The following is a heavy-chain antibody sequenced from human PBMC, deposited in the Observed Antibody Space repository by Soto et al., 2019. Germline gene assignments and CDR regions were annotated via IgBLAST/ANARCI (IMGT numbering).Heavy chain of an antibody. D-gene: IGHD2-21*02. CDR2: INVGTGNT. CDR3: ARGAGYCSGDRWNDYYYAMDV. Sequence: GASVKVSCKASGYIFTNYAIHWVRQAPGQRLEWVGWINVGTGNTKYSQNFQGRVTITRDTSATTAYMELSSLRSEDTAVYYCARGAGYCSGDRWNDYYYAMDVWGQGTTVTVSS. J-gene: IGHJ6*02. CDR1: GYIFTNYA. V-gene: IGHV1-3*01.